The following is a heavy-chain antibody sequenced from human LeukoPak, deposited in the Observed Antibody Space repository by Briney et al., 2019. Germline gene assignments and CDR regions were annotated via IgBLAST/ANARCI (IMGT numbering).Heavy chain of an antibody. J-gene: IGHJ3*02. CDR2: VSGSGGST. CDR3: AKDRAYSGSPRAFGI. CDR1: GFTFSYYA. V-gene: IGHV3-23*01. Sequence: PGGSLRLSCAASGFTFSYYAMSWVRQAPGKGLEWVSTVSGSGGSTYYADSAKGRFTISRDSSKNTLYLQMNSLRGEDTAVYYCAKDRAYSGSPRAFGIWGQGTMVTASS. D-gene: IGHD1-26*01.